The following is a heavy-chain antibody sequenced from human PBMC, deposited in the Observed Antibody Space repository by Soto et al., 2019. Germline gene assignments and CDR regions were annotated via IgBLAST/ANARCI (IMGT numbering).Heavy chain of an antibody. Sequence: SETLSLTXTVSGGSISSGDYYWNWIRQPPGKGLEWIGYIYYYGSTFYNPSLKSRVTISVDTSKNQFSLKLSSVTAADTAVYYCARGHLYSSSSLYFDYWGQGTLVTVSS. J-gene: IGHJ4*02. CDR1: GGSISSGDYY. V-gene: IGHV4-30-4*01. CDR2: IYYYGST. D-gene: IGHD6-6*01. CDR3: ARGHLYSSSSLYFDY.